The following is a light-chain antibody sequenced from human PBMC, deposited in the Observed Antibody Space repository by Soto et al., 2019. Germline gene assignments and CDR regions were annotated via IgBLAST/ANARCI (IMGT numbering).Light chain of an antibody. V-gene: IGKV1-33*01. CDR2: NAS. CDR1: QDTSNY. CDR3: QQYDSIPRT. J-gene: IGKJ1*01. Sequence: IQMTQSPSSLSASVGDRVTITCQASQDTSNYLNRYQQKPGKAPKLLIYNASNLETGVPSRFSGSGSGTDFNLTISSLQPEDIETYYCQQYDSIPRTFGQGTKVDI.